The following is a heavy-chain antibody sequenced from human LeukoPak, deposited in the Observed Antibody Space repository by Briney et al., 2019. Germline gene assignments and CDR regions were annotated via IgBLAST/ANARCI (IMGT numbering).Heavy chain of an antibody. D-gene: IGHD4-23*01. J-gene: IGHJ3*02. V-gene: IGHV3-9*01. Sequence: SLRLSCAASGFTFDDYAMHWVRQAPGKGLEWVSGISWNSGSIGYADSVKGRFTISRDNAKNSLYLQMNSLRAEDTAVYYCAKGGVTTVVTFDIWGQGTMVTVSS. CDR1: GFTFDDYA. CDR2: ISWNSGSI. CDR3: AKGGVTTVVTFDI.